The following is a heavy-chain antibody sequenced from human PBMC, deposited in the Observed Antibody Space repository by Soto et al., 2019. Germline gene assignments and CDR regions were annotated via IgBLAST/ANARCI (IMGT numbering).Heavy chain of an antibody. V-gene: IGHV3-30-3*01. J-gene: IGHJ4*02. Sequence: GGSLRLSCAASGFTFSSYAMHWVRQAPGKGLEWVAVISYDGSNKYYADSVKGRFTISRDNSKNTLYLQMNSLRAEDTAVYYCARDSFRDYYDSSGYEHWGQGTLVTVSS. CDR3: ARDSFRDYYDSSGYEH. CDR1: GFTFSSYA. CDR2: ISYDGSNK. D-gene: IGHD3-22*01.